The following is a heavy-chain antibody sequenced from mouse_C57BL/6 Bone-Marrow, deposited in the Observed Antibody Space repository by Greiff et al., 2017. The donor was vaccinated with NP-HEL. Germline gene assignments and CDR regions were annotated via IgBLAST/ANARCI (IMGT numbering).Heavy chain of an antibody. D-gene: IGHD1-1*01. CDR2: IYPRSGNT. CDR1: GYTFTSYG. V-gene: IGHV1-81*01. Sequence: VKLMESGAELARPGASVKLSCKASGYTFTSYGISWVKQRTGQGLEWIGEIYPRSGNTYYNEKFKGKATLTADKSSSTAYMELRSLTSEDSAVYFCAGLDYGSGLAWFAYWGQGTLVTVSA. J-gene: IGHJ3*01. CDR3: AGLDYGSGLAWFAY.